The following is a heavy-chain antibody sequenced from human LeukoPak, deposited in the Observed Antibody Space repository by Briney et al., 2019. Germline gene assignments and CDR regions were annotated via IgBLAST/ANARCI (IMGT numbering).Heavy chain of an antibody. D-gene: IGHD3-22*01. CDR1: GFTFSSYG. Sequence: PGGSLGLSCAASGFTFSSYGMHWVRQAPGKGLEWVAVIWYDGSNKYYADSVKGRFTISRDNSKNTLYLQMNSLRAEDTAVYYCAKVRAGSYYYDSSGYYYDYYYYYMDVWGKGTTVTVSS. CDR3: AKVRAGSYYYDSSGYYYDYYYYYMDV. J-gene: IGHJ6*03. CDR2: IWYDGSNK. V-gene: IGHV3-33*06.